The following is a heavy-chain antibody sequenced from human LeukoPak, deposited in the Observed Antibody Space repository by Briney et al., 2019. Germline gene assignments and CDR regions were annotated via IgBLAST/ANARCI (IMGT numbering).Heavy chain of an antibody. J-gene: IGHJ4*02. V-gene: IGHV4-34*01. D-gene: IGHD1-26*01. CDR3: ARESVGAFDY. Sequence: SETLSLTCAVYGGSFSGYYWSWIRQPPGKGLEWIGEINHSGSTNYNPSLKSRVTMSVDTSKNQFSLKLNSVTAADTAVYYCARESVGAFDYWGQGTLVTVSS. CDR2: INHSGST. CDR1: GGSFSGYY.